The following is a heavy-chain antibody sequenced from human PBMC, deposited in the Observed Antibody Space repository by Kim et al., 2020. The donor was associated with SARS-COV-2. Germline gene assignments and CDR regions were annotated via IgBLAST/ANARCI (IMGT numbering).Heavy chain of an antibody. D-gene: IGHD6-13*01. CDR1: GGTFSSYA. CDR3: ASLDRQLANFDY. Sequence: SVKVSCKASGGTFSSYAISWVRQAPGQGLEWMGGIIPIFGTANYAQKFQGRVTITADESTSTAYMELSSLRSEDTAVYYCASLDRQLANFDYWGQGTLVTVSS. J-gene: IGHJ4*02. V-gene: IGHV1-69*13. CDR2: IIPIFGTA.